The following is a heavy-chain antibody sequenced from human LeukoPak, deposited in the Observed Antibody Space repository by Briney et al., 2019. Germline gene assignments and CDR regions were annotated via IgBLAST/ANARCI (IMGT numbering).Heavy chain of an antibody. CDR1: GYTFTGYY. V-gene: IGHV1-2*02. Sequence: RASVKVSCKASGYTFTGYYMHWVRQAPGQGLEWMGWINPNSGGTNYAQKFQGRVTMTRDTSISTAYMELSRLRSDDTAVYYCARAGMRYCSSTSCTADYWGQGTLVTVSS. D-gene: IGHD2-2*01. J-gene: IGHJ4*02. CDR3: ARAGMRYCSSTSCTADY. CDR2: INPNSGGT.